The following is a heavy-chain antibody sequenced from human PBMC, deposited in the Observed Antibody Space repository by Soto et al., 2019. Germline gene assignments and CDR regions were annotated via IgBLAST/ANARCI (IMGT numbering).Heavy chain of an antibody. CDR3: ARGYSSSWYPPEYFQH. J-gene: IGHJ1*01. CDR2: INPNSGGT. V-gene: IGHV1-2*02. D-gene: IGHD6-13*01. Sequence: ASVKVSCKASGYTFTGYYMHWVRQAPGQGLEWMGWINPNSGGTNYAQKFQGRVTMTRDTSISTAYMELSRLRSDDTAVYYCARGYSSSWYPPEYFQHWGQGTLLTVSS. CDR1: GYTFTGYY.